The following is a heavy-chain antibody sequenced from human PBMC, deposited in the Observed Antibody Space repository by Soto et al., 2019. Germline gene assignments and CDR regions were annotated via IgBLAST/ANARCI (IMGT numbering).Heavy chain of an antibody. CDR2: ITPIFGP. Sequence: QVQLDQSGAEVKKPGSSVKVSCKASGGTFSNYAISWVRQVPGQGLEWMGGITPIFGPKYAQKFLGRVTITADESTSTAYMELNSLSSDDTAVYYCAHHTPYSGMDVWGQGTTVTVSS. CDR3: AHHTPYSGMDV. J-gene: IGHJ6*02. V-gene: IGHV1-69*12. CDR1: GGTFSNYA.